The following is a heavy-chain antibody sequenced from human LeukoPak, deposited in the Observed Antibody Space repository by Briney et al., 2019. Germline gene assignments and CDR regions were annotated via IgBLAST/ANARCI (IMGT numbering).Heavy chain of an antibody. J-gene: IGHJ6*03. CDR1: GYSIRSGYY. D-gene: IGHD3-10*01. CDR2: IYHSGTT. V-gene: IGHV4-38-2*02. CDR3: ARDGETEDVLLMGDYYYYMDV. Sequence: SETLSLTCAVSGYSIRSGYYWGWVRQPPGKGLEWIGSIYHSGTTDYNPSLKSRVTISVDTSKNQFSLNLTSVTAADTAVYYCARDGETEDVLLMGDYYYYMDVWGKGTTVTVSS.